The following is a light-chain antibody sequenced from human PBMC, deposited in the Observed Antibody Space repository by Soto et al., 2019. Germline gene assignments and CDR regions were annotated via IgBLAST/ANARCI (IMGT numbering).Light chain of an antibody. CDR3: HHYNSYPRT. Sequence: DVQMTQSPSTLSASVGDRVTITCRASQSVTSWLAWYQQKPGKAPKVLIYDASSLESGVPSRFSGSGSGTEFTLTISSLHPDDFATYYCHHYNSYPRTFGQGTKVEIK. V-gene: IGKV1-5*01. CDR1: QSVTSW. J-gene: IGKJ1*01. CDR2: DAS.